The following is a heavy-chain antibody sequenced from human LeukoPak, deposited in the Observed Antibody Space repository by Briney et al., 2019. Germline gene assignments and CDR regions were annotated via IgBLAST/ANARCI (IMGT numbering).Heavy chain of an antibody. CDR2: ISGSGSAI. CDR3: AREYSSSSGPAFDI. J-gene: IGHJ3*02. CDR1: GFTFNSYS. D-gene: IGHD6-6*01. Sequence: PGGSLRLSCAASGFTFNSYSMNWVRQAPGKGLEWVSYISGSGSAIYYADSVKGRFTISRDNAKNSLYLQMNSLRAEDTAVYYCAREYSSSSGPAFDIWGQGTMVTVSS. V-gene: IGHV3-48*01.